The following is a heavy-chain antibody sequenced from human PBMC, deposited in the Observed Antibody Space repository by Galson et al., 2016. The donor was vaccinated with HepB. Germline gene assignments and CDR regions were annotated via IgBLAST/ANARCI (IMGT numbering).Heavy chain of an antibody. CDR3: ARFGGDCGF. CDR2: IFHIGST. D-gene: IGHD3-10*01. CDR1: GGPISSNRYY. J-gene: IGHJ4*02. Sequence: SETLSLTCTVSGGPISSNRYYWGWIRQPPGKGLEWIGSIFHIGSTYYNASLKSRATISVDTSKSQFSLKLRSLTATDTAVYYCARFGGDCGFWGQGNLVIVSS. V-gene: IGHV4-39*01.